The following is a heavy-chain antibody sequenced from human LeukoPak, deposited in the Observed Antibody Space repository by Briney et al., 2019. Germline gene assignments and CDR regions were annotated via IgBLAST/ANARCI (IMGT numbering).Heavy chain of an antibody. J-gene: IGHJ4*02. Sequence: PSETLSLTCTVSGGSISSYYWSWIRQPPGKGLEWIGYIYYSGSTNYNPSPKSRVTISVDTSKNQFSLKLSSVTAADTAVYYCARSPTYNWNYVVDSHFDYWGQGTLVTVSS. CDR1: GGSISSYY. CDR3: ARSPTYNWNYVVDSHFDY. D-gene: IGHD1-7*01. V-gene: IGHV4-59*01. CDR2: IYYSGST.